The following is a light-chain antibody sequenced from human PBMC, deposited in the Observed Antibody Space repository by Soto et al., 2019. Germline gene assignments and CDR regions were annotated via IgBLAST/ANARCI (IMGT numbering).Light chain of an antibody. J-gene: IGLJ2*01. V-gene: IGLV2-14*01. CDR3: SSYTSSNTVA. CDR2: EVS. Sequence: QSALTQPASVSGSPGQSITISCTGTSGDVGGYNYVSWYQQHPGKAPKVMIFEVSSRPSWVSNRFSGSKSGNTASLTISGLQAEDEADYYCSSYTSSNTVAFGGGTKLTVL. CDR1: SGDVGGYNY.